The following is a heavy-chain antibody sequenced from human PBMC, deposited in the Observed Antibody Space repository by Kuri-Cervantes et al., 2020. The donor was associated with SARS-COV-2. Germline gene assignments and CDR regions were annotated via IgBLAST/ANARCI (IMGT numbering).Heavy chain of an antibody. D-gene: IGHD1-26*01. CDR2: ISAYNGNT. Sequence: ASVKVSCKASGYTFTSYDINWVRQAPGQGLEWMGWISAYNGNTNYAQKLQGRVTMTTDTSTSTAYMELRSLRSDDTAVYYCASPRIELGGYYYYGMDVWGQGTTVTVSS. CDR1: GYTFTSYD. V-gene: IGHV1-18*01. CDR3: ASPRIELGGYYYYGMDV. J-gene: IGHJ6*02.